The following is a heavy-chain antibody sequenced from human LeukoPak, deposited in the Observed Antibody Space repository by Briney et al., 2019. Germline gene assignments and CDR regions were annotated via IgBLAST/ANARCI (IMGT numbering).Heavy chain of an antibody. J-gene: IGHJ4*02. CDR1: GFTFSSYA. V-gene: IGHV3-23*01. CDR2: ISGSGGST. D-gene: IGHD3-22*01. CDR3: ASGTYYYDSSGMYYFDY. Sequence: PGGSLRLSCAASGFTFSSYAMSWVRQAPGKGLEWVSAISGSGGSTYYADSVKGRFTISRDNSKNTLYLQMNSLRAEDTAVYYCASGTYYYDSSGMYYFDYWGQGTLVTVSS.